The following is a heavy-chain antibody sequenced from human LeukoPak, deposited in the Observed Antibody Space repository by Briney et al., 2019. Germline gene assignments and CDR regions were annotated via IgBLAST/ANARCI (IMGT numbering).Heavy chain of an antibody. V-gene: IGHV4-59*01. CDR3: ARDQVGGTWYFDL. CDR1: GGSICTYY. J-gene: IGHJ2*01. Sequence: PSGTLSLTCTVSGGSICTYYRCWVRPPPGKGLEWIGYIYYSGSTNYNPSLKSRVTISVDTSKNQFSLKLSSVTAADTAVYYCARDQVGGTWYFDLWGRGTLVTVSS. CDR2: IYYSGST. D-gene: IGHD1-26*01.